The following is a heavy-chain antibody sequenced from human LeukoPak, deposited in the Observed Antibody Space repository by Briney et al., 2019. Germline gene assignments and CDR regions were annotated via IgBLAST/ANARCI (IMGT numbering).Heavy chain of an antibody. V-gene: IGHV3-23*01. CDR2: ISGSGGST. Sequence: PGGSLRLSCAASGFTFSSYAMSWVRQAPGKGLEWGSAISGSGGSTYYADSVKGRFTISRDNSKNTLYLQMNSLRAEDTAVYYCANVQQLVPENYWGQGTLVTVSS. D-gene: IGHD6-13*01. CDR3: ANVQQLVPENY. J-gene: IGHJ4*02. CDR1: GFTFSSYA.